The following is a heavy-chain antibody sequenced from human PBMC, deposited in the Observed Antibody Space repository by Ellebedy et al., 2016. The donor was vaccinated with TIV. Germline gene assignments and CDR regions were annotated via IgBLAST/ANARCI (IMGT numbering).Heavy chain of an antibody. D-gene: IGHD3-16*01. CDR2: INPNSGGT. Sequence: ASVKVSCKASGYTFTGYYMHWVRQAPGQGLEWMGWINPNSGGTNYAQKFQGRVTMTRDTSISTAYMELSRLRSDETAVYYCARVEGGLGLTAYYYYGMDVWGQGTTVTVSS. V-gene: IGHV1-2*02. J-gene: IGHJ6*02. CDR3: ARVEGGLGLTAYYYYGMDV. CDR1: GYTFTGYY.